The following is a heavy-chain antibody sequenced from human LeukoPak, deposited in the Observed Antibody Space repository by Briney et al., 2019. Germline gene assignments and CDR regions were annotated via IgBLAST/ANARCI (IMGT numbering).Heavy chain of an antibody. CDR3: ARARRCGLYDDYGGCFDS. J-gene: IGHJ4*02. CDR1: GFAVSGSH. D-gene: IGHD4-23*01. V-gene: IGHV3-53*01. CDR2: IYSAGNT. Sequence: GGSLRLSCAASGFAVSGSHMSWVRQAPGKGLEWVSSIYSAGNTYYADSVKGRFTIFRDNSKNTLFLQMNSLRAEDTAVYYCARARRCGLYDDYGGCFDSWGQGTLVTVSS.